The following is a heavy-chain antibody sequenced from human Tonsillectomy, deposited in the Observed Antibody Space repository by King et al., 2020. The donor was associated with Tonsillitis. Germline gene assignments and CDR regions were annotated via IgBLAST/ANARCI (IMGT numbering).Heavy chain of an antibody. CDR1: GFTFSSYA. V-gene: IGHV3-30-3*01. CDR2: ISYDGSNK. D-gene: IGHD3-9*01. CDR3: AIMPDIFDGLDY. J-gene: IGHJ4*02. Sequence: VQLVESGGGVVQPGRSLRLSCAASGFTFSSYAMNWVRQAPGKGLEWVAGISYDGSNKYYADSVKGRFTISRDNSKNTLYLQMNSLRAEDTAVYYFAIMPDIFDGLDYWGQGTLVTVSS.